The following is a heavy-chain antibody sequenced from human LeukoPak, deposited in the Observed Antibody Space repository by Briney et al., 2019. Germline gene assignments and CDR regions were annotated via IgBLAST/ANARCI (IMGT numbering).Heavy chain of an antibody. CDR3: AGAAAAGSDYGMDV. Sequence: ASVKVSCKASGYTFTSYGISWVRQAPGQGLEWMGWISAYNGNTNYAQKLQGRVTMTTDTSTSTAYMELRSLRSDDTAVYYCAGAAAAGSDYGMDVWGQGTTVTVSS. J-gene: IGHJ6*02. D-gene: IGHD6-13*01. V-gene: IGHV1-18*01. CDR1: GYTFTSYG. CDR2: ISAYNGNT.